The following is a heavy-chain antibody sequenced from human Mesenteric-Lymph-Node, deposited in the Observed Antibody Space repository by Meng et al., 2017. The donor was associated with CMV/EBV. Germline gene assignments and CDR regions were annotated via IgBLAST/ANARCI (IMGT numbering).Heavy chain of an antibody. CDR2: INHSGST. D-gene: IGHD3-10*01. CDR3: ARDMVRGVCYGWGY. CDR1: GGSFSGYY. Sequence: SETLSLTCAVYGGSFSGYYWSWIRQPPGKGLEWIGEINHSGSTNYNPSLKSRVTISVDTSKNQFSLKLSSVTAADTAVYYCARDMVRGVCYGWGYWGQGTLVTVSS. J-gene: IGHJ4*02. V-gene: IGHV4-34*01.